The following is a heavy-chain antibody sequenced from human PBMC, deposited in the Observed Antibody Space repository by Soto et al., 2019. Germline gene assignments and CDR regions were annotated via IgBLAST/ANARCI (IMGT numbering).Heavy chain of an antibody. V-gene: IGHV4-59*08. CDR3: ARRYGVYFAY. CDR1: GGSISSYY. CDR2: IYYSGST. Sequence: QVQLQESGPGLVKPSETLSLTCTVSGGSISSYYWSWIRQPPGKGLEWIGYIYYSGSTNYNPSLKSRDTISVDTSKNQFSLKLSSVTAADTAVYYCARRYGVYFAYWGQGTLVTVSS. J-gene: IGHJ4*02. D-gene: IGHD4-17*01.